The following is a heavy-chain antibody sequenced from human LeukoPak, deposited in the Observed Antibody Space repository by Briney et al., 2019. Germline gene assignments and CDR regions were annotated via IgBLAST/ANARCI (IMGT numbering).Heavy chain of an antibody. CDR2: IYHSGST. CDR3: ASSRPEAAAGSDYFDY. V-gene: IGHV4-30-2*01. CDR1: GGSISSGGYY. J-gene: IGHJ4*02. Sequence: SETLSLTCTVSGGSISSGGYYWSWIRQPPGKGLEWIGYIYHSGSTYYNPSLKSRVTISVDTSKNQFSLKLSSVTAADTAVYYCASSRPEAAAGSDYFDYWGLGTLVTVSS. D-gene: IGHD6-13*01.